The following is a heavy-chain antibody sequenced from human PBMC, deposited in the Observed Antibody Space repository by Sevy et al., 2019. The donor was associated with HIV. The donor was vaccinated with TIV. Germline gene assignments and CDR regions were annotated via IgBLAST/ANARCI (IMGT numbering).Heavy chain of an antibody. J-gene: IGHJ4*02. D-gene: IGHD2-8*01. Sequence: GGSLRLSCAASGFTFNKYSMSWVRQPLGKGLEWVSTLSFGWGEINYADSVKGRFTISRDNSKSSVYLQMNNLRPEDTSVYYCARGGCTKALDFWGQGTLVTVSS. CDR3: ARGGCTKALDF. CDR2: LSFGWGEI. V-gene: IGHV3-23*01. CDR1: GFTFNKYS.